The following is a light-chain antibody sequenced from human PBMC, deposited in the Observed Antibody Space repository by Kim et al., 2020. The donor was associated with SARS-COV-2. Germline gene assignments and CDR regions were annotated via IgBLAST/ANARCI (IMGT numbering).Light chain of an antibody. CDR1: QTITQW. CDR3: QQYNSYPLS. V-gene: IGKV1-5*03. J-gene: IGKJ4*01. Sequence: DIQMTQSPSTLSASVGDRVTITCRASQTITQWLAWFQQKPGMAPKLLIYQSSHLKADAPSRFSGSGSGTEFALTINSLQPDDFATYYCQQYNSYPLSFGGGTKVDIK. CDR2: QSS.